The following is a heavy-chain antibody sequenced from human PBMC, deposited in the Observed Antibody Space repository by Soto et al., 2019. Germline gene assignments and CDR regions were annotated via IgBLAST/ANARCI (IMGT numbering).Heavy chain of an antibody. CDR1: GGTFSSYA. Sequence: QVQLVQSGAEVKKPGSSVKFSCKASGGTFSSYAISWVRQAPGQGLEWMGGIIPIFGTANYAQKFQGRVTITADESTSKAYMELSSLRSEGTAVYYCARDPGGYCSGGSCNQDYWGQGTLVTVSS. CDR2: IIPIFGTA. CDR3: ARDPGGYCSGGSCNQDY. J-gene: IGHJ4*02. V-gene: IGHV1-69*01. D-gene: IGHD2-15*01.